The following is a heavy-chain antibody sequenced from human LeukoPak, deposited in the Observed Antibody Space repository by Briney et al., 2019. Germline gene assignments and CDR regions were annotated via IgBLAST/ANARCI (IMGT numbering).Heavy chain of an antibody. Sequence: GGSLRLSCTASGFTFGDYAMSWVRQAPGKGLEWVGFIRSKAYGGTTEYAASVKDRFTISRDDSKSIAYLQMNSLKTEDTAAYYCTSTYDFWSGYSIGDVWGQGTTVTVSS. CDR2: IRSKAYGGTT. J-gene: IGHJ6*02. V-gene: IGHV3-49*04. CDR3: TSTYDFWSGYSIGDV. CDR1: GFTFGDYA. D-gene: IGHD3-3*01.